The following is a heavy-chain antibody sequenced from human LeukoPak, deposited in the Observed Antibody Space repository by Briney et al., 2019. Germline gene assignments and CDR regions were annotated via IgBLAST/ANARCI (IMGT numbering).Heavy chain of an antibody. D-gene: IGHD3-22*01. CDR2: ISYDGSHE. CDR1: RFTFSSYG. V-gene: IGHV3-30*18. J-gene: IGHJ3*01. CDR3: AKGPAASTYYYDSGG. Sequence: PGGSLRLSCAASRFTFSSYGMHWVRQAPGKGLEWVALISYDGSHEYYPASVKGRYTISRDNSKNTLYLQMNSLRAEDTAVYYCAKGPAASTYYYDSGGWGQGTMVTVSS.